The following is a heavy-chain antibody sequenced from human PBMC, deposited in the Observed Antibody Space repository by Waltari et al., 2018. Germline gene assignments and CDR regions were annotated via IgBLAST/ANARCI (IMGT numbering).Heavy chain of an antibody. CDR1: GGSISSYY. CDR2: IYTSGRT. CDR3: ARDLVVVPAPVWDYYMDV. Sequence: QVQLQESGPGLVKPSETLSLTCTVSGGSISSYYWSWIRQPAGKGLEWIGRIYTSGRTNYNPSLKSRVTMSVDTSKNQFSLKLSSVTAADTAVYYCARDLVVVPAPVWDYYMDVWGKGTTVTISS. D-gene: IGHD2-2*01. V-gene: IGHV4-4*07. J-gene: IGHJ6*03.